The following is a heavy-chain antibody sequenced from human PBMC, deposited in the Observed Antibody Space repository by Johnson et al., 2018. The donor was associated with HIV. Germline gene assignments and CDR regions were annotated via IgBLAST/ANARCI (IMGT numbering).Heavy chain of an antibody. D-gene: IGHD5-24*01. CDR2: ILHDGFKK. V-gene: IGHV3-30*04. CDR1: GFTFSNYA. J-gene: IGHJ3*02. Sequence: QVQLVESGGGVVQPGRSLRLSCEVSGFTFSNYALHWVRQAPGKGLEWVAIILHDGFKKYYADSVKGRFTISRDNSKNTLYLQMKSLRAEDTAVYYCAKDWDRLLQPPGDAFDIRGQGTMVTVSS. CDR3: AKDWDRLLQPPGDAFDI.